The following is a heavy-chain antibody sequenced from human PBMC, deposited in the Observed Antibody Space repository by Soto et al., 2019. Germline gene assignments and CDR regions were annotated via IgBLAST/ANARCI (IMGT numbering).Heavy chain of an antibody. CDR2: IYYSGCT. D-gene: IGHD3-3*01. J-gene: IGHJ5*02. V-gene: IGHV4-30-4*01. CDR3: ARGIRDDDFWSGYYLGNWFDP. Sequence: QVKLQESGPGLVKPSQTLSLTCTVSGGYISSGDYYWSWIRQPPGQGLVWIGSIYYSGCTYYNPSLKSRVTIAVYTSKSQFSLKLSSGSAADTAVYYFARGIRDDDFWSGYYLGNWFDPWGQGTLVTVSS. CDR1: GGYISSGDYY.